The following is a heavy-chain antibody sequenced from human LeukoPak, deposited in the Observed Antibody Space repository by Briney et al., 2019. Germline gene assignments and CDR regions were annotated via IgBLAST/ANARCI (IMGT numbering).Heavy chain of an antibody. J-gene: IGHJ4*02. D-gene: IGHD5-24*01. CDR1: GFIFTNYG. CDR2: IWFDGSKT. V-gene: IGHV3-33*03. CDR3: AKEGRSLQTY. Sequence: GGSLRLSCAASGFIFTNYGMNWVRQAPGKGLEWVAVIWFDGSKTFYADSVKGRFTISRDNAKNSLYLQMNSLRVEDTAVYYCAKEGRSLQTYWGQGTLVTVSS.